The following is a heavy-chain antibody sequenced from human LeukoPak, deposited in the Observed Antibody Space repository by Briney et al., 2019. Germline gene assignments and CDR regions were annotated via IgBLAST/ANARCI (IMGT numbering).Heavy chain of an antibody. J-gene: IGHJ4*02. CDR3: ARDQRDYGDYPFDY. V-gene: IGHV4-39*07. CDR2: VYYSGST. D-gene: IGHD4-17*01. CDR1: GGSTSSSSYY. Sequence: SETLSLTCTVSGGSTSSSSYYWGWIRQPPGKGLEWIGSVYYSGSTYYNPSLKSRVTISVDTSKNQFSLKLSSVTAADTAVYYCARDQRDYGDYPFDYWGQGTLVTVSS.